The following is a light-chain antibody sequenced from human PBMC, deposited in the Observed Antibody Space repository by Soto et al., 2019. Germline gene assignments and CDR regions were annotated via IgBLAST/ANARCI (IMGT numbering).Light chain of an antibody. CDR1: ESISRY. CDR2: DVS. CDR3: QQATNWPQRTPPRT. J-gene: IGKJ1*01. Sequence: EVVLTQSPATLSLSPGESATLSCRASESISRYIAWYQQSPGQAPRLLIYDVSKRATGIPPRFSGSGSGTDVTLTISGLETEDFELYYCQQATNWPQRTPPRTFGQGTKVEIK. V-gene: IGKV3-11*01.